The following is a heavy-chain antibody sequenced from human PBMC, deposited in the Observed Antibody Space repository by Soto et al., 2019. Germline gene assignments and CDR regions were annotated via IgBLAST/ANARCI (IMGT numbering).Heavy chain of an antibody. CDR1: GFTFSSYG. Sequence: GGSLRLSCAASGFTFSSYGMHWVRQAPGKGLEWVAVISYDGSNKYYVDSVKGRFTISRDNSKNTLYLQMNSLRAEDTAVYYCAKDFTTVTTFFFHYGMDVWGQGTTVTVSS. V-gene: IGHV3-30*18. CDR3: AKDFTTVTTFFFHYGMDV. CDR2: ISYDGSNK. D-gene: IGHD4-17*01. J-gene: IGHJ6*02.